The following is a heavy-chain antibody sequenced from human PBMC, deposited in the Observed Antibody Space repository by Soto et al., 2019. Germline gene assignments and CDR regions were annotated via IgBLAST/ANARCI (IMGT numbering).Heavy chain of an antibody. CDR1: GFTFSSYA. Sequence: GGSLRLSCAASGFTFSSYAMSWVRQATGKGLEWVSAISGSGGSTYYADSVKGRFTISRDNSKNTLYLQMNSLRAEDTAVYYCAKSLYSSGWYYFDYWGQGTLVTVSS. CDR3: AKSLYSSGWYYFDY. J-gene: IGHJ4*02. CDR2: ISGSGGST. D-gene: IGHD6-19*01. V-gene: IGHV3-23*01.